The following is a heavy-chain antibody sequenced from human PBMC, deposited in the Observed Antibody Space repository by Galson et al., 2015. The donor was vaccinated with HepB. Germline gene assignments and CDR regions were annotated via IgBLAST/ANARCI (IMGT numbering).Heavy chain of an antibody. V-gene: IGHV4-4*02. CDR2: IYHSGST. CDR1: GGSISSSNW. J-gene: IGHJ4*02. Sequence: ETLSLTCAVSGGSISSSNWWSWVRQPPGKGLEWIGEIYHSGSTNYNPSLKSRVTISVDTSKNQFSLKLSSVTAADTAVYYCARSGVATILYYFDYWGQGTLVTVSS. D-gene: IGHD5-12*01. CDR3: ARSGVATILYYFDY.